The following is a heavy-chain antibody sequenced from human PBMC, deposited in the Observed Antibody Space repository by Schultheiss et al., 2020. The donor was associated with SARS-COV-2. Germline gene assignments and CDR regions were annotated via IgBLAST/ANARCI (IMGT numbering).Heavy chain of an antibody. J-gene: IGHJ4*02. Sequence: GGSLRLSCAASGFTFSDYYMNWVRQAPGKGLEWVSAISGSGGSTYYADSVKGRFTISRDNSKNTAYLQMNGLRTEETAVYYCARGTYGDGGFDYWGQGTLVTVSS. D-gene: IGHD4-17*01. V-gene: IGHV3-23*01. CDR1: GFTFSDYY. CDR2: ISGSGGST. CDR3: ARGTYGDGGFDY.